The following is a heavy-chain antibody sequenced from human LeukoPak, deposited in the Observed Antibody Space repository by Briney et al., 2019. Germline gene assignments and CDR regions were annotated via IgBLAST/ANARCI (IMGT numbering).Heavy chain of an antibody. J-gene: IGHJ3*02. CDR3: ARTSIAARRANAFDI. V-gene: IGHV4-30-2*01. D-gene: IGHD6-6*01. CDR1: GGSIISGGYS. Sequence: PSETLSLTCAVSGGSIISGGYSWSWIRQPPGKGLEWIGYIYHSGSTYYNPSLKSRVTISVDRSKSQFSLKLSSVTAADTAVYYCARTSIAARRANAFDIWGQGTMVTVSS. CDR2: IYHSGST.